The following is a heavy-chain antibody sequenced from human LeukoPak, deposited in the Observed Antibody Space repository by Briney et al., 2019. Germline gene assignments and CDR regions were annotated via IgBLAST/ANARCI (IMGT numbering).Heavy chain of an antibody. D-gene: IGHD1-14*01. Sequence: PSQTLSLTCIVSGGSMTSGTFSWSWIRQPAGKGLQWIGRAHTSGSTNYNPSLQSRVTISVDTSKNLFSLELSSVTAADTAVYYCARDTLTAPLYYSYMDVWGKGTTVTVSS. V-gene: IGHV4-61*02. CDR1: GGSMTSGTFS. J-gene: IGHJ6*03. CDR3: ARDTLTAPLYYSYMDV. CDR2: AHTSGST.